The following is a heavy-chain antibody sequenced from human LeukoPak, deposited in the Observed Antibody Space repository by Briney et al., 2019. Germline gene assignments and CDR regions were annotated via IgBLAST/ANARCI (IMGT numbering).Heavy chain of an antibody. V-gene: IGHV4-39*07. J-gene: IGHJ4*02. CDR3: AREIRVAARRFDY. Sequence: SETLSLTCTASGGSIRSSSYYWGWIRQPPGKGLEWIGNIYYSGSTYYNPSLKGRVTISVDTSKNQFSLKLSSVTAADTAMYFCAREIRVAARRFDYWGQGTLLTVSP. CDR1: GGSIRSSSYY. D-gene: IGHD6-6*01. CDR2: IYYSGST.